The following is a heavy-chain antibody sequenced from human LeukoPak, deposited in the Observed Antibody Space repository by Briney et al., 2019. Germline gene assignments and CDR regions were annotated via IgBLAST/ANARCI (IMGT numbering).Heavy chain of an antibody. Sequence: SETLSLTCAVYGGSLSGYYWTWIRQPPGQGLEWIGEISHSGSTNYNPSLKSRVTISVDTSKNQFFLMVHSVTAADTAVYYCARGVVGATAFAYWGQGTVVTASS. D-gene: IGHD1-26*01. CDR1: GGSLSGYY. CDR2: ISHSGST. CDR3: ARGVVGATAFAY. V-gene: IGHV4-34*01. J-gene: IGHJ4*02.